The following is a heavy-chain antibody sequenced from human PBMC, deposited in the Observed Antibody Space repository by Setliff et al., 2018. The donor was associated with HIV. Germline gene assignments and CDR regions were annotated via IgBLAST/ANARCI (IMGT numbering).Heavy chain of an antibody. CDR1: GFTFSSYG. D-gene: IGHD3-9*01. J-gene: IGHJ6*03. Sequence: PGGSLRLSCAASGFTFSSYGMHWVRQAPGKGLEWVAFIRYDGSNKYYADSVKGRFTISRDNSKNTLYLQMNSLRAEDTAVHYCARDSSRGYLDWLSLKYYYSYYIDVWGKGTTVTVSS. CDR2: IRYDGSNK. CDR3: ARDSSRGYLDWLSLKYYYSYYIDV. V-gene: IGHV3-30*02.